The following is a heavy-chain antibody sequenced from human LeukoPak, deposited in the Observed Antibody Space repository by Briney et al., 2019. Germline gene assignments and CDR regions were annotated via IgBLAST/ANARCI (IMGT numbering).Heavy chain of an antibody. CDR2: IYYRGSI. Sequence: PSETLFLTCTVSGDSISSSSYYWGWVRQPPGKGLEWIGSIYYRGSISYNPSLKSRVTISVDTSQNQFSLQLRSVTAADTAVYYCARVSKRRSGDTTFDYWGQGTLVTVSS. D-gene: IGHD7-27*01. CDR1: GDSISSSSYY. CDR3: ARVSKRRSGDTTFDY. V-gene: IGHV4-39*07. J-gene: IGHJ4*02.